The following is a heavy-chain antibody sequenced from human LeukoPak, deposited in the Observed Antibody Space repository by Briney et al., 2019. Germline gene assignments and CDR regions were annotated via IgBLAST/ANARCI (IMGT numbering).Heavy chain of an antibody. Sequence: PGGSLRLSCAASGFTFSSYGMHWVRQAPGKGLEWVAVIWYDGSNKYYADSVKGRFTISRDNSKDTLYLQMNSLRAEDTAVYYCARDPPSGYDSSGYYPYYFDYWGQGTLVTVSS. J-gene: IGHJ4*02. V-gene: IGHV3-33*01. CDR2: IWYDGSNK. CDR1: GFTFSSYG. CDR3: ARDPPSGYDSSGYYPYYFDY. D-gene: IGHD3-22*01.